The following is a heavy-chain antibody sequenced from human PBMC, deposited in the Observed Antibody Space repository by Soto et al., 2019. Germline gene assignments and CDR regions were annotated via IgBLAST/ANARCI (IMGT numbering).Heavy chain of an antibody. CDR1: GYTFTSYD. J-gene: IGHJ5*02. D-gene: IGHD2-15*01. V-gene: IGHV1-8*01. Sequence: QVQLVQSGAEVKKPGASVKVSCKASGYTFTSYDINWVRQATGQGLEWMGWMNPNSGNTGYAQKFQGRVTMTTNTSISTAYMELRSLRSEDTAVYYCAGQGRAADWFDHWGQGTLVTVSS. CDR2: MNPNSGNT. CDR3: AGQGRAADWFDH.